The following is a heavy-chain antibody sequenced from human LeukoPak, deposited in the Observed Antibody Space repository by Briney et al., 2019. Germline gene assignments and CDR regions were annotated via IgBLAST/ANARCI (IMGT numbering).Heavy chain of an antibody. CDR1: GGSISSSNW. J-gene: IGHJ5*02. CDR2: IYHSGST. D-gene: IGHD2-8*01. Sequence: PSGTLSLTCAVSGGSISSSNWWSWVRQPPGKGLEWIGEIYHSGSTNYNPSLKSRVTISVDTSKNQFSLKLSSVTAADTAVYYCARAPSPYESNWFDPWGQGTLVTVSS. CDR3: ARAPSPYESNWFDP. V-gene: IGHV4-4*02.